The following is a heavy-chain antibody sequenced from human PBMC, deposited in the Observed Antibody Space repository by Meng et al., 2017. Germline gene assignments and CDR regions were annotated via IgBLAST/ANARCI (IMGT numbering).Heavy chain of an antibody. D-gene: IGHD7-27*01. J-gene: IGHJ4*02. CDR2: ISGNGGST. CDR1: EFTFSISA. CDR3: AKLGSDY. Sequence: EGQVVESGGGLVKHGGSLRRSCAASEFTFSISAMSWVRQAPGKGLEWVSGISGNGGSTFYADSVKGRFTISRDNSKNTLYLQMNSLRVEDTALYYCAKLGSDYWGQGTLVTVSS. V-gene: IGHV3-23*04.